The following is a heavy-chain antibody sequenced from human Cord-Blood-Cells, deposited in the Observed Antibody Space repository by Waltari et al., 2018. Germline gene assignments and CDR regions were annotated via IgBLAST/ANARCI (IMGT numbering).Heavy chain of an antibody. V-gene: IGHV3-74*01. CDR2: SYSDGSST. D-gene: IGHD3-16*01. CDR1: GCTFRSYR. CDR3: ARGDPDAFDI. J-gene: IGHJ3*02. Sequence: EVQLLGSGGGLVQPGGSLRVACAPSGCTFRSYRLHLVRQAPGAGLVCVSRSYSDGSSTSNAHSVKCRFTISRDNAKNTLYLQMDSLGAEDTAVYYCARGDPDAFDIWGQGTMVTVSS.